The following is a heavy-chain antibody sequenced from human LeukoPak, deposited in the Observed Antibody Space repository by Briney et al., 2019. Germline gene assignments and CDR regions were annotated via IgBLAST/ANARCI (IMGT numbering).Heavy chain of an antibody. CDR3: ARVDTRSSSSSLLGY. V-gene: IGHV1-2*06. CDR1: GYTFTGYY. CDR2: INPNSGGT. J-gene: IGHJ4*02. D-gene: IGHD6-6*01. Sequence: GASVKVSCKASGYTFTGYYMHWVRQAPGQGLEWMGRINPNSGGTNYAQKFQGRVTMTRDTSISTAYMELSRLRSDDTAVYYCARVDTRSSSSSLLGYWGQGTLVTVSS.